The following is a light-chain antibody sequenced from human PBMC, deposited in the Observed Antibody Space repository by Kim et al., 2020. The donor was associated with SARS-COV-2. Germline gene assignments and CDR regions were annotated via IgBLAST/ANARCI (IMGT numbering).Light chain of an antibody. CDR2: GRN. J-gene: IGLJ2*01. Sequence: SSELTQYPAVSVALVQTVRITCQGDSLRSYYASWYQQKPGQAPVLVIYGRNNRPSGIPDRFSGSTSGNTASLTITGAQAEDEADYYCKSRDSSGNVVFGGGTQLTVL. CDR1: SLRSYY. CDR3: KSRDSSGNVV. V-gene: IGLV3-19*01.